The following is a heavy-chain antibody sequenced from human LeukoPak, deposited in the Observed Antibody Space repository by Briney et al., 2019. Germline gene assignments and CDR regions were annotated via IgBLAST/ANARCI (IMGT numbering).Heavy chain of an antibody. V-gene: IGHV4-59*12. Sequence: SETLSLTCTVSGGSISSYYWSWIRQPPGKGLEWIGYIYYSGSTNYNPSLKSRVTISVDTSRNQFSLNLTSVTAADTAVYYCARDSPSVTSNPQWGQGTLVTVSS. CDR2: IYYSGST. D-gene: IGHD4-17*01. CDR1: GGSISSYY. J-gene: IGHJ4*02. CDR3: ARDSPSVTSNPQ.